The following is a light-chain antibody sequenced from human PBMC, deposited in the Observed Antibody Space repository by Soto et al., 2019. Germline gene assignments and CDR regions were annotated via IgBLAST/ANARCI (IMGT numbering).Light chain of an antibody. CDR1: QNINGW. CDR3: QQYSTYSQFT. Sequence: DIQMTQSPSTLSASVGDRVTITCRASQNINGWLAWYQQKPGSAPKLLIYKTSNLQTGVPSRFSGSGSGAEFTLAISCLQPDDFATYYCQQYSTYSQFTFGQGTRLEIK. V-gene: IGKV1-5*03. J-gene: IGKJ2*01. CDR2: KTS.